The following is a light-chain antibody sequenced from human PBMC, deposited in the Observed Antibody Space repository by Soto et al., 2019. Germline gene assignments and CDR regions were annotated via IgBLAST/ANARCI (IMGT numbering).Light chain of an antibody. V-gene: IGKV3-11*01. CDR1: QSVHSY. CDR2: DAS. CDR3: QQRSGWPPLT. J-gene: IGKJ4*01. Sequence: EIVLTHSPATLSLSPGERATLSCRASQSVHSYLAWYQHKPGQAPRLLICDASNRAAGIPARLSGSGSGTDFTLTISRREPEDFAVYYCQQRSGWPPLTFGGGTKVEIK.